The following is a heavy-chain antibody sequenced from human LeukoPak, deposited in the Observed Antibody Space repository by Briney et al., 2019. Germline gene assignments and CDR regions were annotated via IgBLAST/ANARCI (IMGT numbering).Heavy chain of an antibody. CDR2: ISGSGGST. D-gene: IGHD1-26*01. V-gene: IGHV3-23*01. CDR3: AKDQDPYSGSYDYLDY. Sequence: PGGSLRLSCAASGFTFSSYAMSWVRQAPGKGLEWVSAISGSGGSTYYADSVKGRFTISRDNSKNTLYLQMNSLRAEDTAVYYCAKDQDPYSGSYDYLDYWGQGTLVTVSS. CDR1: GFTFSSYA. J-gene: IGHJ4*02.